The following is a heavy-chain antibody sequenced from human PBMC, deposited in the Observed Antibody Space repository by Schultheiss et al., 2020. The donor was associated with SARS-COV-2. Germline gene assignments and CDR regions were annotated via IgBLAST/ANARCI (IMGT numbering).Heavy chain of an antibody. CDR1: GYTFTSFA. Sequence: ASVKVSCRASGYTFTSFAINWVRQATGQGLELMGWLNPNSGGTNYAQKFQGRVTMTTDTSTSTAYMELRSLTSDDTAIYYCARDLSLDPNDYWGQGTLVTVSS. CDR3: ARDLSLDPNDY. CDR2: LNPNSGGT. D-gene: IGHD5-12*01. V-gene: IGHV1-8*01. J-gene: IGHJ4*02.